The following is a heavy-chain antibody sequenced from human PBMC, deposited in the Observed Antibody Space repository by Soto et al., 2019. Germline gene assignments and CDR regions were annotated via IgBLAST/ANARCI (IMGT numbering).Heavy chain of an antibody. J-gene: IGHJ4*02. D-gene: IGHD6-13*01. Sequence: PGGSLRLSCAASEFTFSSYAMSWVRQAPGKGLEWVSAISGSGGSTYYADSVKGRFTISRDTSKNTLYLQMSSLRVEDTALYYCAKSYSSNWYDYFDNWGQAALVPVSS. CDR3: AKSYSSNWYDYFDN. CDR1: EFTFSSYA. CDR2: ISGSGGST. V-gene: IGHV3-23*01.